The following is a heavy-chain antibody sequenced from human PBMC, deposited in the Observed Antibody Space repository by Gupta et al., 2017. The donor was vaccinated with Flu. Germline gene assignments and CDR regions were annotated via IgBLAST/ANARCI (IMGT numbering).Heavy chain of an antibody. D-gene: IGHD3-10*01. CDR3: ARAEASSGSYYNYYFDY. V-gene: IGHV4-39*01. Sequence: LQPQESGPGLVKPSETLSLTCTVSGGSIGSSSSYWGWIRQPPGKGLEWIGSIYHSGSTSYNPSLKSRVTMSVDTSKNQFSLKLSSVTAADTAVYYCARAEASSGSYYNYYFDYWGQGTLVTVSS. CDR1: GGSIGSSSSY. CDR2: IYHSGST. J-gene: IGHJ4*02.